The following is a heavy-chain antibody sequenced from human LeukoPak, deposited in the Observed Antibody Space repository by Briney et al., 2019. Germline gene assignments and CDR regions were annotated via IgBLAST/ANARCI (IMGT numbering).Heavy chain of an antibody. Sequence: ASVKVSCKASGYTFTSYYMHWVRQAPGQGLEWMGIINPSGGSTSYAQKFQGRVTMTRDTSTSTVYMELSSLRSEDTAVYYCARGRGFYSGSYSYYFDYWGQGTLVTVSS. J-gene: IGHJ4*02. V-gene: IGHV1-46*01. D-gene: IGHD1-26*01. CDR1: GYTFTSYY. CDR2: INPSGGST. CDR3: ARGRGFYSGSYSYYFDY.